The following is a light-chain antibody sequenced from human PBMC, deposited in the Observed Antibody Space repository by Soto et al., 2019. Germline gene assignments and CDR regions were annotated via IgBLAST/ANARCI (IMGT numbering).Light chain of an antibody. Sequence: QSVLTQPPSVSGAPGQRVTISCTGSSSNIGAGFDVHWYHQIAGTAPKLLIYGNSNRPSGVPDRFSGSKSGNTASLTVSGLQAEDEADYYCSSYAGSNNFVFGTGTKLTVL. V-gene: IGLV1-40*01. CDR3: SSYAGSNNFV. J-gene: IGLJ1*01. CDR1: SSNIGAGFD. CDR2: GNS.